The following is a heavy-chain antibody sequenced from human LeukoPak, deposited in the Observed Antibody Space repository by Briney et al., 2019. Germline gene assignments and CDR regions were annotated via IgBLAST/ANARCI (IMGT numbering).Heavy chain of an antibody. D-gene: IGHD3-22*01. CDR1: GFSLSTSGVG. V-gene: IGHV2-5*02. Sequence: SGPTLVNPTQTLTLTCTFSGFSLSTSGVGVGWIRQPPGKALEWLALIYWDDDKRYSPPLKSRLTITKDTSKNQVVLTMTNMDPVDTATYYCAHSSYYYDSSGYYMDYWGQGTLVTVSS. CDR2: IYWDDDK. J-gene: IGHJ4*02. CDR3: AHSSYYYDSSGYYMDY.